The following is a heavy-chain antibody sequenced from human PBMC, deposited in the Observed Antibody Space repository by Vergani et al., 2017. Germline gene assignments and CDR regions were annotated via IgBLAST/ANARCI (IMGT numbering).Heavy chain of an antibody. Sequence: EVQLLESGGGLVQPGGSGGLSWAGAGLPLDTNTMAYAGRARGKGLEWVATISSGGGDIFYADSVKGRFTISRDNSKNTLFLQMNSLKDEDTAVYYCTTAWGLYYLHGEYFQYWGRGTLVSVSS. J-gene: IGHJ1*01. CDR3: TTAWGLYYLHGEYFQY. CDR1: GLPLDTNT. CDR2: ISSGGGDI. V-gene: IGHV3-23*01. D-gene: IGHD3-10*01.